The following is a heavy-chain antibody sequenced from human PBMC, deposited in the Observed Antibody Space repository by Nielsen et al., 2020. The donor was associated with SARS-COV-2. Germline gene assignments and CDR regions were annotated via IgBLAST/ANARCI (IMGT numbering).Heavy chain of an antibody. J-gene: IGHJ6*03. D-gene: IGHD4-11*01. CDR1: GFTFSNAW. Sequence: GESLKISCAVSGFTFSNAWMSWVRQAPGKGLEWVGRIKSKTDGGTTDYAAPVKGRFTISRDDSKNTLYLQMNSLKTEDTAVYYCTSADYSNYLYYYYYMDVWGKGTTVTVSS. CDR3: TSADYSNYLYYYYYMDV. V-gene: IGHV3-15*01. CDR2: IKSKTDGGTT.